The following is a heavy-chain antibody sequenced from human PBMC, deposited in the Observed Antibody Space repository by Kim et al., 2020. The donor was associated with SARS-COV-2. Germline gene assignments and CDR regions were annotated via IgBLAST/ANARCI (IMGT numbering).Heavy chain of an antibody. V-gene: IGHV4-30-4*01. CDR3: ARGWDYDSTYFDY. CDR2: IYYSGST. CDR1: GGSISSGDYY. D-gene: IGHD3-22*01. Sequence: SETLSLTCTVSGGSISSGDYYWSWIRQPPGKGLEWIGYIYYSGSTYYNPSLKSRVTISVDTSKNQFSLKMSSVTAADTAVYYCARGWDYDSTYFDYWGQGTLVTVSS. J-gene: IGHJ4*02.